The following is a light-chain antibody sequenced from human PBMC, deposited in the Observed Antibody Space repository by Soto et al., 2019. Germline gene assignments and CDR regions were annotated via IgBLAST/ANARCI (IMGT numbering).Light chain of an antibody. J-gene: IGKJ1*01. CDR2: DAS. V-gene: IGKV3-11*01. CDR3: QQRSNLVT. CDR1: QSVSSY. Sequence: EIVLTQSPATLSLSPGERATLSCRASQSVSSYLAWYQQKPGQAPRLLIYDASNRATGIPARFSGSGSGTDFTLTIISLEPEDFAVDYCQQRSNLVTFGQGTKVEIK.